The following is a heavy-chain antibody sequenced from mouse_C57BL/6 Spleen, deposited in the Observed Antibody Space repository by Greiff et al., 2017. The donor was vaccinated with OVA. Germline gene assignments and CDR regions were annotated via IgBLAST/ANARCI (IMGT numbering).Heavy chain of an antibody. J-gene: IGHJ2*01. CDR3: ASEGLYYSKRDYFDY. CDR1: GYSITSGYY. CDR2: ISYDGSN. V-gene: IGHV3-6*01. Sequence: DVQLQESGPGLVKPSQSLSLTCSVTGYSITSGYYWNWIRQFPGNKLEWMGYISYDGSNNYNPSLKNRISITRDTSKNQFFLKLYSVTTEDTATDYCASEGLYYSKRDYFDYWGQGTTLTVSS. D-gene: IGHD2-5*01.